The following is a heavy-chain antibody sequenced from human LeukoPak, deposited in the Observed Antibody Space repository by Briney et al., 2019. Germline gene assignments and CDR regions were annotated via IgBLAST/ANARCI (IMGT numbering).Heavy chain of an antibody. CDR3: ARDRPGLTYSSGWYDY. CDR2: INPNSGGT. V-gene: IGHV1-2*02. J-gene: IGHJ4*02. D-gene: IGHD6-19*01. CDR1: GYTFTGYY. Sequence: EASVKISCKASGYTFTGYYMHWVRQAPGQGLEWMGWINPNSGGTNYAQKFQGRVTMTRDTSISTAYMELSRLRSDDTAVYYYARDRPGLTYSSGWYDYWGQGTLVTVSS.